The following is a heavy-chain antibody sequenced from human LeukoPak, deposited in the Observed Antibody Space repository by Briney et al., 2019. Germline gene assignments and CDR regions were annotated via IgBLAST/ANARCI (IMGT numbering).Heavy chain of an antibody. V-gene: IGHV3-30*02. CDR2: IRYDGSNK. J-gene: IGHJ4*02. D-gene: IGHD6-19*01. CDR3: AKALSIAVAGTGVLYFDY. CDR1: GFTFSSYG. Sequence: PGGSLRLSCAASGFTFSSYGMHWVRQAPGKGLEWVAFIRYDGSNKYYADSVRGRFTISRDDSKNTLYLQMNSLRAEDTAVYYCAKALSIAVAGTGVLYFDYWGQGTLVTVSS.